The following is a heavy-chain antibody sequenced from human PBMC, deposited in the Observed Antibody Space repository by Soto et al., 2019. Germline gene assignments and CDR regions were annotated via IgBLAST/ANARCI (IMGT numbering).Heavy chain of an antibody. Sequence: DVHLLESGGSLVQPGGSLRLSCAASGFTFNAYSLSWVRQAPGKGLEWVSAISTTGGSTYYTDSVKGRFAISRDNSQNPLYLQMNSLRADDTAVYYCARPDGATYNFRYWGQGTLVTVSS. J-gene: IGHJ4*02. CDR2: ISTTGGST. CDR1: GFTFNAYS. CDR3: ARPDGATYNFRY. D-gene: IGHD1-1*01. V-gene: IGHV3-23*01.